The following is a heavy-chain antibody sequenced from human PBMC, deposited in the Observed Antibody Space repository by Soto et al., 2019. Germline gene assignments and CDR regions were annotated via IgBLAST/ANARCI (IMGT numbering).Heavy chain of an antibody. CDR2: IIPILGIA. CDR1: GGTFSSYT. J-gene: IGHJ5*02. Sequence: ASVKVSCKASGGTFSSYTISWVRQAPGQGLEWMGRIIPILGIANYAQKFQGRVTITADKSTSTAYMELSSLRSEDTAVYYCARDLCSGYDLGPNWFDPWGQGTLVTVSS. D-gene: IGHD5-12*01. CDR3: ARDLCSGYDLGPNWFDP. V-gene: IGHV1-69*04.